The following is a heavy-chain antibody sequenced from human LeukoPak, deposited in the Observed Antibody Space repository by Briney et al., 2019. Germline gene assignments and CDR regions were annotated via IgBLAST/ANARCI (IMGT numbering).Heavy chain of an antibody. V-gene: IGHV3-21*01. CDR1: GFTFSSYS. J-gene: IGHJ6*03. CDR3: ARELLGYYYMDV. Sequence: GGSLRLSCAASGFTFSSYSMNWVRQAPGKGLEWVSSISSSSSYIYYADSVKGRFTISRDNAKNSLYLQMNSLRAEDTAVYYCARELLGYYYMDVWGKGTTVTVSS. CDR2: ISSSSSYI. D-gene: IGHD2-15*01.